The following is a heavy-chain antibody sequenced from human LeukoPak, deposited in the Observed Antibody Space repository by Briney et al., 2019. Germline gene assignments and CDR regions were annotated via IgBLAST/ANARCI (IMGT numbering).Heavy chain of an antibody. CDR2: INPGDGST. V-gene: IGHV1-46*01. Sequence: ASVKVSCKASGHTFSLYYLHWVRQAPGQGPEWMGMINPGDGSTTYRQKFQGRVTMTRDTSTSTVYMELSGLRFEDTAVYYCARDAGSSWHNWGQGTLVTVSS. CDR3: ARDAGSSWHN. J-gene: IGHJ4*02. CDR1: GHTFSLYY. D-gene: IGHD6-13*01.